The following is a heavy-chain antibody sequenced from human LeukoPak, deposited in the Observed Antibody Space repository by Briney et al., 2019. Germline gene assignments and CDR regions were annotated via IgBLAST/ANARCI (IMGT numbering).Heavy chain of an antibody. CDR2: ISGSDDRT. J-gene: IGHJ4*02. CDR1: GFTFSSYV. CDR3: AKVQRSDFDMNFDS. D-gene: IGHD5-12*01. V-gene: IGHV3-23*01. Sequence: GGSLRLSCAASGFTFSSYVMNWLRQAPGEGLEWVSTISGSDDRTFYADSVKGRFTISRDNSKNTVYLQMNSLRAGGTAVYYCAKVQRSDFDMNFDSWGQGTLVTVSS.